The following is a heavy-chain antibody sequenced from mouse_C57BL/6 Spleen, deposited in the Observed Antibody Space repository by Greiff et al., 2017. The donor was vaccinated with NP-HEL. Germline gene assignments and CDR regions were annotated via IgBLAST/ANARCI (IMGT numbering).Heavy chain of an antibody. CDR1: GYTFTSYT. D-gene: IGHD3-2*02. CDR2: INPSSGYT. Sequence: VKLVESGAELARPGASVKMSCKASGYTFTSYTMPWVKQRPGQGLEWIGYINPSSGYTKYNQKFKDKATLTADKSSSTAYMQLSSLTSEDSAVYYCARRAQTAQATGAMDYWGQGTSVTVSS. J-gene: IGHJ4*01. V-gene: IGHV1-4*01. CDR3: ARRAQTAQATGAMDY.